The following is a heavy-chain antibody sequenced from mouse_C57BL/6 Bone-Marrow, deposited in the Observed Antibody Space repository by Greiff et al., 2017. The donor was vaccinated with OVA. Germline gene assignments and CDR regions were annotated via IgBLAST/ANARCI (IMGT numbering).Heavy chain of an antibody. D-gene: IGHD1-1*01. V-gene: IGHV5-17*01. CDR1: GFTFSDYG. J-gene: IGHJ4*01. CDR3: ARDGSSWGYYAMDY. CDR2: ISSGSSTI. Sequence: EVHLVESGGGLVKPGGSLKLSCAASGFTFSDYGMHWVRQAPEKGLEWVAYISSGSSTIYYADTVKGRFTISRDNAKNTLFLQMTSLRSEDTAMYYCARDGSSWGYYAMDYWGQGTSVTVSS.